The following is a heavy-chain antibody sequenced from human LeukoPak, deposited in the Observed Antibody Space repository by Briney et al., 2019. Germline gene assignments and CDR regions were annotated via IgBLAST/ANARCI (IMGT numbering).Heavy chain of an antibody. Sequence: SETLSLTCTVSGGSISSGGYYWSWIRQPPGKGLEWIGYIYHSGSTYYNPSLKSRVTISVDRSKNQFSLKLSSVTAADTAVYYCARGPSIVVVPAAAKYWFDPWGQGTLVTVSS. CDR3: ARGPSIVVVPAAAKYWFDP. CDR1: GGSISSGGYY. D-gene: IGHD2-2*01. CDR2: IYHSGST. J-gene: IGHJ5*02. V-gene: IGHV4-30-2*01.